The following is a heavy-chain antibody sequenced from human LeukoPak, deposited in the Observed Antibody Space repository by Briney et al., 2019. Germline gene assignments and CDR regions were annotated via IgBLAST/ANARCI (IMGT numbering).Heavy chain of an antibody. D-gene: IGHD4-17*01. CDR3: ARDLDGYGDYGYFDY. CDR1: GDTFSSYY. V-gene: IGHV1-46*01. CDR2: INPSGGST. J-gene: IGHJ4*02. Sequence: GASVKVSCKASGDTFSSYYMHWVRQAPGQGLEWMGIINPSGGSTSYAQKFQGRVTMTRDTSTSTVYMELSSLRSEDTAVYYCARDLDGYGDYGYFDYWGQGTLVTVSS.